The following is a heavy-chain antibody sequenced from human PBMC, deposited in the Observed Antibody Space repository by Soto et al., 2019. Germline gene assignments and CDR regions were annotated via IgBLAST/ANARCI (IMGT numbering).Heavy chain of an antibody. CDR1: GDSVSSNSAA. D-gene: IGHD3-3*01. CDR2: TYYRSKWYN. Sequence: QSQTLSLPCAISGDSVSSNSAAWNWIRQSPSRGLEWLGRTYYRSKWYNDYAVSVKSRITINPDTSKNQFSLQLNSVTPEDTAVYYCARAPPITIFGVVTPGAFDIWGQGTMVTVSS. V-gene: IGHV6-1*01. CDR3: ARAPPITIFGVVTPGAFDI. J-gene: IGHJ3*02.